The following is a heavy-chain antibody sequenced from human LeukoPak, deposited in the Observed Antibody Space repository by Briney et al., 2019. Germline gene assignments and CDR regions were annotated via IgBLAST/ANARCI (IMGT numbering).Heavy chain of an antibody. J-gene: IGHJ4*02. V-gene: IGHV1-18*01. CDR3: ARDLLRYDYVWGSSDY. CDR1: GCTFTTYG. Sequence: GASVKVSCKASGCTFTTYGITWVRQAPGQGLEWMGWLSTYNGNTNYAQKLQGSVTMSTDTSTSTAYMELRSLRSDDTAVYYCARDLLRYDYVWGSSDYWGQGTLVTVSS. D-gene: IGHD3-16*01. CDR2: LSTYNGNT.